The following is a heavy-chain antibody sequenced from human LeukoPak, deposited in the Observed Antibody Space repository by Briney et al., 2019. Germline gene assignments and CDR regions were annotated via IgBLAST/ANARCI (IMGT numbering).Heavy chain of an antibody. CDR1: GITFNRYD. D-gene: IGHD3-16*01. CDR3: ARDLAIMFGDFIVLESYYGMDV. J-gene: IGHJ6*02. V-gene: IGHV3-7*05. CDR2: IRHNGTEE. Sequence: GGSLRLSCAASGITFNRYDMSWVRQAPGKGLEWVANIRHNGTEENYVDSVKGRFTISRDNAKNSLYLQMNSLRLEDTGTYYCARDLAIMFGDFIVLESYYGMDVWGQGTTVTVSS.